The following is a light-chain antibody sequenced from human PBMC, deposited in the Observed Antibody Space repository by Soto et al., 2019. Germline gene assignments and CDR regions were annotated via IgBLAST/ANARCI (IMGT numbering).Light chain of an antibody. CDR3: QSYDSSLSAYV. CDR1: NSNIGAPYD. CDR2: GNN. Sequence: QSVLTQPPSVSGAPGQRITTSCTGSNSNIGAPYDVHWYQQLPGTAPKLLIYGNNNRPSGVPDRLSGSKSGTSASLAITGLQAEEEADYYCQSYDSSLSAYVFGSGTKLTVL. J-gene: IGLJ1*01. V-gene: IGLV1-40*01.